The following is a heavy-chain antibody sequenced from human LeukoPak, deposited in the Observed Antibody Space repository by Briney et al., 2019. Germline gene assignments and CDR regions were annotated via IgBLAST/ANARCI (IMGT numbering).Heavy chain of an antibody. Sequence: PGGSLRLSCAVSGFTFGDYAMHWVRHVPGKGLEWVSLISANGGGTYYPDSVKGRFTISRDNRKNSLYLQMNSLRTEDTALYYCAKDRGCRTGNCRVNWFDPWGQGTLVTVSS. CDR1: GFTFGDYA. CDR2: ISANGGGT. D-gene: IGHD3/OR15-3a*01. V-gene: IGHV3-43*02. CDR3: AKDRGCRTGNCRVNWFDP. J-gene: IGHJ5*02.